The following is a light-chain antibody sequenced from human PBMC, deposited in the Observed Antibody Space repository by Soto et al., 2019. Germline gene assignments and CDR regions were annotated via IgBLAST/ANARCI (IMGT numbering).Light chain of an antibody. J-gene: IGKJ1*01. V-gene: IGKV3-20*01. CDR3: QQYGSSSWT. CDR1: QSVSSSY. CDR2: GAS. Sequence: EIVLTQSPGTLSLSPGERATLSCRASQSVSSSYLAWYQQQPGQAPRLLIYGASSRATGIPDRFSGSGSGTDFTLPISRLEPEDFAVYYCQQYGSSSWTFGQGTKVEIK.